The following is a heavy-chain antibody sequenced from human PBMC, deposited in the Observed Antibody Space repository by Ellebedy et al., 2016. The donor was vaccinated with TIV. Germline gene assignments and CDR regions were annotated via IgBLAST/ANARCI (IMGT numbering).Heavy chain of an antibody. Sequence: PGGSLRLSCAASGFTFNNYAMSWVRQATGKGLEWVSTISHTGTRTYYANSVEGRFIISRDNSKRTLYLQMNSLRAEDTDVYYCAKGRGGGSDSSAPRYYFDSWGLGTLVTVSS. CDR1: GFTFNNYA. CDR3: AKGRGGGSDSSAPRYYFDS. J-gene: IGHJ4*02. CDR2: ISHTGTRT. D-gene: IGHD6-19*01. V-gene: IGHV3-23*01.